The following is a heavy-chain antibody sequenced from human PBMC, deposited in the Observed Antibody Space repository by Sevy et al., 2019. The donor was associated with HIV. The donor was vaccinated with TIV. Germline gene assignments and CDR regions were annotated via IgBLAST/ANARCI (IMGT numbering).Heavy chain of an antibody. Sequence: GGSLRLSCAASGFTFSSYAMSWVRQAPGKGLEWVSAISGSGGSTYYADSVKGRFTISRDNSKNTLYLQMNSLRAEDTAVYYCARIPHIVGRGYYGMDVWGQGTTVTGSS. CDR1: GFTFSSYA. D-gene: IGHD2-21*01. J-gene: IGHJ6*02. CDR3: ARIPHIVGRGYYGMDV. V-gene: IGHV3-23*01. CDR2: ISGSGGST.